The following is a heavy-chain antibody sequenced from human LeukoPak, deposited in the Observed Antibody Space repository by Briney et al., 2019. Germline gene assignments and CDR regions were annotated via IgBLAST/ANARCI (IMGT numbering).Heavy chain of an antibody. CDR1: GFTFSSYA. CDR2: ISGSGGSR. J-gene: IGHJ4*02. V-gene: IGHV3-23*01. CDR3: ARGRGSYIRKVAY. D-gene: IGHD1-26*01. Sequence: GGSLRLSCAASGFTFSSYAMSWVRQAPGKGLEWVSGISGSGGSRYYADSVKGRFTISRDNSKNTVYLQMSSLRAEDTAVYYCARGRGSYIRKVAYWGQGTLVTVSS.